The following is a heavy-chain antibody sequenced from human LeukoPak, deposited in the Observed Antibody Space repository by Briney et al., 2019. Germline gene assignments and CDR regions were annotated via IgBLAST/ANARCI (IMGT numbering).Heavy chain of an antibody. V-gene: IGHV4-59*01. CDR1: GGSISSYY. CDR2: IYYSGST. J-gene: IGHJ3*02. D-gene: IGHD5-24*01. CDR3: ARVPREMATTTGAFDI. Sequence: PSETLSLTCTVSGGSISSYYWSWIRQPPGKGLEWIGYIYYSGSTNYNPSLKSRVTISVDTSKNQFSLKLSSVTAADTAVYYCARVPREMATTTGAFDIWDQGTMVTVSS.